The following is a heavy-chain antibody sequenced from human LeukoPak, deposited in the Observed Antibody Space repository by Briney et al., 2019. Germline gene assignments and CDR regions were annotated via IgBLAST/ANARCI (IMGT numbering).Heavy chain of an antibody. CDR2: IYHSGST. CDR3: ARLYQLSGHWFDP. V-gene: IGHV4-30-2*01. J-gene: IGHJ5*02. CDR1: GGSISSGGYY. D-gene: IGHD2-2*01. Sequence: PSETLSLTCTVSGGSISSGGYYWSWIRQPPGKGLEWIGYIYHSGSTYYNPSFKSRVTISVDRSKNQFSLKLSSVTAADTAVYYCARLYQLSGHWFDPWGQGTLVTVSS.